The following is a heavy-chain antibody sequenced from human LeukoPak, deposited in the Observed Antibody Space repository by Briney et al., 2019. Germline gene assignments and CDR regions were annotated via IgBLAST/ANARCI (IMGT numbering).Heavy chain of an antibody. D-gene: IGHD6-19*01. Sequence: SETLSLTCTVSGGSISSSSYYWGWIRQPPGKGLEWIGSIYYSGSTNYNPSLKSRVTISVDTSKNQFSLKLSSVTAADTAVYYCARGGAVAGFDYFDYWGQGTLVIVSS. CDR3: ARGGAVAGFDYFDY. CDR1: GGSISSSSYY. J-gene: IGHJ4*02. V-gene: IGHV4-39*07. CDR2: IYYSGST.